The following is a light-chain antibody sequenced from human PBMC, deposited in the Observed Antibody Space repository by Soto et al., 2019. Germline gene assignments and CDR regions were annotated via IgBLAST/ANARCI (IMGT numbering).Light chain of an antibody. V-gene: IGKV2-28*01. CDR2: LGS. CDR1: QSLLHSNGYNY. CDR3: MQALQAPLT. J-gene: IGKJ1*01. Sequence: DIVMTQSPLSLPVTPGEPSSISCRSSQSLLHSNGYNYLDWYLQKAGQSPQLLIYLGSNRASGVPDRFSGSGSGTDFTLKISRVEAEDVGVYYCMQALQAPLTFGQGTKVDI.